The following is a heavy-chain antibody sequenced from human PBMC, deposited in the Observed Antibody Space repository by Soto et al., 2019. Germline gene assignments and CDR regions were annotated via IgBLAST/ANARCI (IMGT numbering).Heavy chain of an antibody. CDR3: ARARIAAAGNYYYYYMDV. V-gene: IGHV3-74*01. J-gene: IGHJ6*03. CDR2: INSDGSST. CDR1: GFTFSSYW. D-gene: IGHD6-13*01. Sequence: GGSLRLSCAASGFTFSSYWMHWVRQAPGKGLVWVSRINSDGSSTSYADSVKGRFTISRDNAKNTLYLQVNSLRAEDTAVYYCARARIAAAGNYYYYYMDVWGKGTTVTVSS.